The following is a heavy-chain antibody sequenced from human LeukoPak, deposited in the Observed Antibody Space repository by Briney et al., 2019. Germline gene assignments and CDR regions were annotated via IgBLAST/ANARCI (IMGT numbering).Heavy chain of an antibody. V-gene: IGHV4-39*01. CDR3: ARHSSRGYYGSGSYDY. D-gene: IGHD3-10*01. Sequence: SETLSPTCTVSGGSISSSSYYWGWIRQPPGKGLEWIGSIYYSGSTYYNPSLKSRVTISVDTSKNQFSLKLSSVTAADTAVYYCARHSSRGYYGSGSYDYWGQGTLVTVSS. J-gene: IGHJ4*02. CDR2: IYYSGST. CDR1: GGSISSSSYY.